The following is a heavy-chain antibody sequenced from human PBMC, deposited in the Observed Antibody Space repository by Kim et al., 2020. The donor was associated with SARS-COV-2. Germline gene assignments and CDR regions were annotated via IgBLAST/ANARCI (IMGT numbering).Heavy chain of an antibody. CDR1: GYTFTSYG. V-gene: IGHV1-18*01. CDR2: ISAYNGNT. Sequence: ASVKVSCKASGYTFTSYGISWVRQAPGQGLEWMGWISAYNGNTNYAQKLQGRVTMTTDTSTSTAYMELRSLRSDDTAVYYCARDRRPDYYDSSGRDAFDIWGQGTMVTVSS. CDR3: ARDRRPDYYDSSGRDAFDI. J-gene: IGHJ3*02. D-gene: IGHD3-22*01.